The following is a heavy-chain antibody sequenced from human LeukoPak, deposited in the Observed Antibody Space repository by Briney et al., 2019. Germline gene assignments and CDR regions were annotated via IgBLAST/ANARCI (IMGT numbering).Heavy chain of an antibody. D-gene: IGHD2-15*01. CDR3: ARGMRYCSGGSCYSPYNWFDP. Sequence: PSQTLSLTCAVYGGSFSGYYWSWIRQPPAKGLEWIGEINHSGSTNYNPSLKSRVTISVDTSKNQFSLKLSSVTAADTAVYYCARGMRYCSGGSCYSPYNWFDPWGQGTLVTVSS. CDR1: GGSFSGYY. V-gene: IGHV4-34*01. CDR2: INHSGST. J-gene: IGHJ5*02.